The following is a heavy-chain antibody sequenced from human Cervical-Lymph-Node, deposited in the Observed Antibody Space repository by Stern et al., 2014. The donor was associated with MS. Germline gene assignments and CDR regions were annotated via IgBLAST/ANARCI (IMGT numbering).Heavy chain of an antibody. CDR2: IYYSGSI. CDR1: DGSISSAN. CDR3: ARAKGYGHPYFYYGMDV. V-gene: IGHV4-59*01. D-gene: IGHD5-12*01. Sequence: VQLVESGPGLVKPSETLSLTCTVSDGSISSANWSWIRHPPGKGLEWIGHIYYSGSINHSPSLKSRVAIALDTSKNQFSLKVTSVTAADTAVYYWARAKGYGHPYFYYGMDVWGQGTTVTVSS. J-gene: IGHJ6*02.